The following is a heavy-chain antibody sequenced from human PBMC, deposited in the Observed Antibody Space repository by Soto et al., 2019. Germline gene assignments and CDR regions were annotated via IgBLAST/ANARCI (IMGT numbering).Heavy chain of an antibody. CDR2: IIPILGIA. D-gene: IGHD4-17*01. Sequence: QVQLVQSGAEVKKPGSSVKVSCKASGGTFSSYTISWVRQAPGQGLEWMGRIIPILGIANYAQKFQGRVTITADKSTSTAYMELSSLRSEDTVVYYCARDIRGYGDSPDNWFDPWGQGTLVTVSS. CDR3: ARDIRGYGDSPDNWFDP. V-gene: IGHV1-69*08. CDR1: GGTFSSYT. J-gene: IGHJ5*02.